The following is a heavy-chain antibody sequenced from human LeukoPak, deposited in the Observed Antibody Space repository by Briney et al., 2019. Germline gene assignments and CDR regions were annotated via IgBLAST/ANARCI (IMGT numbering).Heavy chain of an antibody. D-gene: IGHD5-12*01. Sequence: GGSLRLSCAASGFTFSRYSMNWVRQAPGKGLEWVSSISTTSRYIYYADSVQGRFTVTRDNAKNSLSLQMNSLRADDTAVYYCARGNSDYNHDYWGQGTLVTVSS. CDR2: ISTTSRYI. CDR3: ARGNSDYNHDY. CDR1: GFTFSRYS. J-gene: IGHJ4*02. V-gene: IGHV3-21*01.